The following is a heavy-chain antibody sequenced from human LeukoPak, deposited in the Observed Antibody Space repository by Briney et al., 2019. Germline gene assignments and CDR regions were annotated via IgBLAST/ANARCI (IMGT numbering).Heavy chain of an antibody. J-gene: IGHJ4*02. CDR3: GTHAGRTGSDD. V-gene: IGHV3-48*03. D-gene: IGHD3/OR15-3a*01. Sequence: GGSLRLSCAASGFSFSVYEMHWVRQAPGKGLEWVSYISGSGSDISYVDSVKGRFTISRDNAKDSLYLQMNSLRAEDTAVYYCGTHAGRTGSDDWGQGTLVTVSS. CDR2: ISGSGSDI. CDR1: GFSFSVYE.